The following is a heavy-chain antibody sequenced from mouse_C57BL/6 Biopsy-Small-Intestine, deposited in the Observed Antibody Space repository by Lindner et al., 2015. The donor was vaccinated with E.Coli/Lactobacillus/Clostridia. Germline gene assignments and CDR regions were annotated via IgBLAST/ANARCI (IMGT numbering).Heavy chain of an antibody. V-gene: IGHV1-74*01. J-gene: IGHJ2*01. CDR3: AIAYFHYFDF. CDR1: GYTFTSHW. D-gene: IGHD2-10*01. CDR2: VHPSDSDA. Sequence: VQLQESGAELVKPGASAKVSCTASGYTFTSHWIHWMKQRPGQGLEWIGRVHPSDSDADYNQNFQGKASLTVDRSSSIVYMHLSSLTSEDSAVYYCAIAYFHYFDFWGQGTTLIVSS.